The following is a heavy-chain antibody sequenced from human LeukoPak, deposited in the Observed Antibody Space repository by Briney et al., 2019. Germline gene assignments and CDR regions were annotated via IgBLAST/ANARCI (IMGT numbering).Heavy chain of an antibody. Sequence: PSETLSLTCTVSGGSISSSSHFWGWIRQPPGKGLEWIGSIYYSGSTYYNPSLKSRVTISVDTSKNQFSLKLSSVTAADTAVYYCARILGYCSSTSCYYFDYWGQGTLVTVSS. J-gene: IGHJ4*02. V-gene: IGHV4-39*07. CDR3: ARILGYCSSTSCYYFDY. CDR1: GGSISSSSHF. CDR2: IYYSGST. D-gene: IGHD2-2*01.